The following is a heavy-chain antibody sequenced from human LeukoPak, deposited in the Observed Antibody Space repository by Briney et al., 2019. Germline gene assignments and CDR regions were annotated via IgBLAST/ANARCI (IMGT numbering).Heavy chain of an antibody. CDR3: ARESRIQLWLLDH. Sequence: QPGRSLRLSCAASGFTFSNYAMHWVRQAPGKGLEWVAVISYDGSNKYYADSVKGRFTISRDDSKNTPYAQMNSPRAEDTAVYYCARESRIQLWLLDHWGQGTLVTVSS. CDR1: GFTFSNYA. CDR2: ISYDGSNK. D-gene: IGHD5-18*01. V-gene: IGHV3-30-3*01. J-gene: IGHJ4*02.